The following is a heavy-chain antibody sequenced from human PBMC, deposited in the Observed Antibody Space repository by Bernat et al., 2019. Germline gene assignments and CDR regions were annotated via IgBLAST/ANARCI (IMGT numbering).Heavy chain of an antibody. D-gene: IGHD4-17*01. CDR1: GFTVSSNY. CDR3: ARETDYGDYYFDY. CDR2: IYSGGST. J-gene: IGHJ4*02. V-gene: IGHV3-53*02. Sequence: EVQLVETGGGLIQPGGSLRLSCAASGFTVSSNYMSWVRQAPGKGLEWVSVIYSGGSTYYADSVKGRFTISRDNSKNTLYLQMNSLRAEDTAMYYCARETDYGDYYFDYWGQGTLVTVSS.